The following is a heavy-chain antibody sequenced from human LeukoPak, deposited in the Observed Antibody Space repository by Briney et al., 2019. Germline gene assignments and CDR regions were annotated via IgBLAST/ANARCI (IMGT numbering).Heavy chain of an antibody. V-gene: IGHV4-30-2*05. CDR2: IYHSGST. Sequence: SETLSLTCAVSGGSISSGGYSWSWIRQPPGKGLEWIGYIYHSGSTYYNPSLKSRVTISVDTSKNQFSLKLSSVTAADTAVYYCASGWYQDYFDYWGQGTLVTVSS. J-gene: IGHJ4*02. D-gene: IGHD6-19*01. CDR1: GGSISSGGYS. CDR3: ASGWYQDYFDY.